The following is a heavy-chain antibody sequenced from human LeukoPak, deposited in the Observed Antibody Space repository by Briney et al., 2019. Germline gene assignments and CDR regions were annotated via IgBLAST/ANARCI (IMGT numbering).Heavy chain of an antibody. Sequence: PSETLSLTCSVPGGSISNFFWSWMRQPPGKGLEWIGYIYYSGTTNYNPSLKSRVTFSVDTSKNQFSLRLRSVTAADTAVYFCARTQTTLTTQYYYYMDVWGKGTTVTVSS. CDR2: IYYSGTT. J-gene: IGHJ6*03. V-gene: IGHV4-59*01. CDR1: GGSISNFF. D-gene: IGHD4-17*01. CDR3: ARTQTTLTTQYYYYMDV.